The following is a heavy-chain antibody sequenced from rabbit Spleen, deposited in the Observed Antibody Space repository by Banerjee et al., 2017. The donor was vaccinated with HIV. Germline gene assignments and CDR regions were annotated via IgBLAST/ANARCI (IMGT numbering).Heavy chain of an antibody. V-gene: IGHV1S40*01. Sequence: QSLEESGGDLVKPGASLTLTCTASGFSFSSRYYLCWVRQAPGKGLEWIACINTYTVKSVYASWATGRFTFSRTSSTTVTLQMTSLTVADTATYFCARDTGSSFSSYGMDLWGPGTLVTVS. CDR1: GFSFSSRYY. CDR2: INTYTVKS. J-gene: IGHJ6*01. D-gene: IGHD8-1*01. CDR3: ARDTGSSFSSYGMDL.